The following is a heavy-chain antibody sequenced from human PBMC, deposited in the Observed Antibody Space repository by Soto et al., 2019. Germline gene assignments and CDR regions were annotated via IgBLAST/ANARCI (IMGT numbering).Heavy chain of an antibody. V-gene: IGHV3-7*01. CDR1: GFTFSSYW. J-gene: IGHJ4*02. D-gene: IGHD1-1*01. CDR3: ATVGRDPGY. Sequence: EVQLVESGGGLVQPGGSLRLSCAASGFTFSSYWMSWVRQAPGKGLEWVANIKPDGSDENYVDAVKGRFTISRDNAKNAIYLQMNGVRVADTAVQYCATVGRDPGYWGQGALVSVSS. CDR2: IKPDGSDE.